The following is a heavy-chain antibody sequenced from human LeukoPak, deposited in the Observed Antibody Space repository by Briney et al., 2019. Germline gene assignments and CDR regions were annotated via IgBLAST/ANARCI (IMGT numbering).Heavy chain of an antibody. CDR1: GFTFSSYG. CDR2: ISYDGSNK. Sequence: GGSLRLSCAASGFTFSSYGMHWVRQAPGKGLEGVAVISYDGSNKYYADSVKARFTISRDNSKNTLYLQMNSLRAEDTAVYYCAKDQGYSSGWSFDYWGQGTLDTVSS. CDR3: AKDQGYSSGWSFDY. D-gene: IGHD6-19*01. J-gene: IGHJ4*02. V-gene: IGHV3-30*18.